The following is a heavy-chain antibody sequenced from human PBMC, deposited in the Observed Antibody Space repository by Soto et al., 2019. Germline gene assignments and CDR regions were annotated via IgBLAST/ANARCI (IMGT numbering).Heavy chain of an antibody. Sequence: GGSLRLSCAAAGFTFSSYAMSWVRQAPGKGLEWVSGISGSGSTGSTYYADSVKGRFTISRDNSKNTLYLQMNSLRAEDTAVYYCAKDKVVVVPAARDAFDIWGQGTMVTVS. V-gene: IGHV3-23*01. CDR1: GFTFSSYA. D-gene: IGHD2-2*01. J-gene: IGHJ3*02. CDR2: ISGSGSTGST. CDR3: AKDKVVVVPAARDAFDI.